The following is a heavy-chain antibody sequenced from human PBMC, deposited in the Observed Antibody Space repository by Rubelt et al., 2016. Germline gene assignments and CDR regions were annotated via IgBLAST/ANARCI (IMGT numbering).Heavy chain of an antibody. CDR2: IYYSGST. CDR3: ARISTAAGTFDY. CDR1: GGSISSSSYY. V-gene: IGHV4-39*01. Sequence: QLQLQESGPGLVKPSETLSLTCTVSGGSISSSSYYWGWIRQPPGKGLEWLGSIYYSGSTYYNPSLKSRVTISVDTSKNQFSLKLSSVTAADTAVYYCARISTAAGTFDYWGQGTLVTVSS. J-gene: IGHJ4*02. D-gene: IGHD6-13*01.